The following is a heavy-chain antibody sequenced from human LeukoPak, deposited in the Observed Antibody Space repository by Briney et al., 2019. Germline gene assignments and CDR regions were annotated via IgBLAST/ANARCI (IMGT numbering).Heavy chain of an antibody. Sequence: SETLSLTCTVSGGSISSGGYYWSWIRQPPGKGLEWIGYIYHSGSTYYNSSLKSRVTISVDRSKNQFSLKLSSVTAADTAVYYCARDGVVVPAATDYFDYWGQGTLVTVSS. J-gene: IGHJ4*02. V-gene: IGHV4-30-2*01. CDR3: ARDGVVVPAATDYFDY. D-gene: IGHD2-2*01. CDR1: GGSISSGGYY. CDR2: IYHSGST.